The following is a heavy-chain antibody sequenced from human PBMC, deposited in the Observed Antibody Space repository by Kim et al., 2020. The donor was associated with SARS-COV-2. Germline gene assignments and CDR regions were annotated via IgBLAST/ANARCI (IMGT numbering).Heavy chain of an antibody. CDR1: GGSFSGYY. J-gene: IGHJ2*01. V-gene: IGHV4-34*01. Sequence: SETLSLTCAVYGGSFSGYYWSWIRQPPGKGLEWIGEINHSGSTNYNPSLKSRVTISVDTSKNQFSLKLSSVTAADTAVYYCARGVTMIVVVITTPELYW. D-gene: IGHD3-22*01. CDR2: INHSGST. CDR3: ARGVTMIVVVITTPELYW.